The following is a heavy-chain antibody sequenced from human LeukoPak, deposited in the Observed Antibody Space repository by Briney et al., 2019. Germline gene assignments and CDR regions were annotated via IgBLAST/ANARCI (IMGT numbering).Heavy chain of an antibody. CDR3: ARLIGLGEVSPYFDF. CDR2: INHSGSS. CDR1: GGAFSDYY. D-gene: IGHD3-16*02. J-gene: IGHJ4*02. Sequence: SETLSLTCAVYGGAFSDYYWTWIRQPSGKGLEWIGEINHSGSSRYNPSLKSRVTISIDTSKSQFSLKLNSVTAPDTAVYYCARLIGLGEVSPYFDFWGQGRLVTVSS. V-gene: IGHV4-34*01.